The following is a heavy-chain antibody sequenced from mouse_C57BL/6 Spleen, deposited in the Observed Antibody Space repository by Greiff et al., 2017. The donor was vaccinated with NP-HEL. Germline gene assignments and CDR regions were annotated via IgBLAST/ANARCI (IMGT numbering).Heavy chain of an antibody. Sequence: DVKLVESGGGLVKPGGSLKLSCAASGFTFSSYAMSWVRQTPEKRLEWVATISDGGSYTYYPDNVKGRFTISRDNAKNNLYLQMSHLKSEDTAMYYCARYGGYFDYWGQGTTLTVSS. CDR2: ISDGGSYT. D-gene: IGHD1-1*02. V-gene: IGHV5-4*03. J-gene: IGHJ2*01. CDR3: ARYGGYFDY. CDR1: GFTFSSYA.